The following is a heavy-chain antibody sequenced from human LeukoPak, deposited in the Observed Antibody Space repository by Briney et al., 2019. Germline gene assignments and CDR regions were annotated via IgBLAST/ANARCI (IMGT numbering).Heavy chain of an antibody. D-gene: IGHD5-12*01. Sequence: PSETLSLTCTVSGGSISSYYWSWLRHPPGKGLEWVGYIYYSGSTNYNPPLKRRGTISVDTSNNQFSRNLSSVTAADTAVYYWSGPSAYGDYWGQGTLVTVSS. CDR2: IYYSGST. CDR3: SGPSAYGDY. V-gene: IGHV4-59*01. J-gene: IGHJ4*02. CDR1: GGSISSYY.